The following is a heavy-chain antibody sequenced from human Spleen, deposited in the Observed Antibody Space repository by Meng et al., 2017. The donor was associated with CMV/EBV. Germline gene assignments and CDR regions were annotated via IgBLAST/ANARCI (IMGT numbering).Heavy chain of an antibody. V-gene: IGHV1-18*01. CDR1: GFTFTSYG. CDR3: ARDDQTCSYGSWAV. CDR2: ISAYSGDT. D-gene: IGHD5-18*01. Sequence: KASGFTFTSYGISWVRQAPGQGLEWMGWISAYSGDTHYVERFQDRVTMTTDTSTSTAYMDLRSLRSDDTAVYYCARDDQTCSYGSWAVWGQGTLVTVSS. J-gene: IGHJ4*02.